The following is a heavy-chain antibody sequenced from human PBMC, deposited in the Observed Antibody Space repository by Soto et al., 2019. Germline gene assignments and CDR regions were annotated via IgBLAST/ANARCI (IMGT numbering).Heavy chain of an antibody. CDR1: GGSFRNYY. Sequence: SETLSLTCGVYGGSFRNYYWIWVRQPPGKGLEWIGEVNHSGEATYNPSLQSRITISLDTSNNQFSLKMTSVTATDTAVYYCATVVIPGTRHTDFDSRGQGVSVTVS. CDR2: VNHSGEA. J-gene: IGHJ5*01. V-gene: IGHV4-34*01. D-gene: IGHD2-21*01. CDR3: ATVVIPGTRHTDFDS.